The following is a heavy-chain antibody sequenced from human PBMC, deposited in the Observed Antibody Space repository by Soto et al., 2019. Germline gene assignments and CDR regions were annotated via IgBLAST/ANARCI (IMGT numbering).Heavy chain of an antibody. J-gene: IGHJ4*02. CDR2: IYYSGST. Sequence: SETMSLTCTVSGGSVSSGSYYWSWIRQPPGKGLEWIGYIYYSGSTNYNPSLKSRVTISVDTSKNQFSLKLSSVTAADTAVYYCARVGMEQWLVQSYFDYRGQGTLVTVSS. CDR3: ARVGMEQWLVQSYFDY. V-gene: IGHV4-61*01. CDR1: GGSVSSGSYY. D-gene: IGHD6-19*01.